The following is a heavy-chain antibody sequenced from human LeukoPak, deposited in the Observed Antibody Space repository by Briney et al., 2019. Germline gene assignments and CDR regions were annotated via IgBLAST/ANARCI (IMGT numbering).Heavy chain of an antibody. J-gene: IGHJ6*02. Sequence: GSLRLSCAASGFTVSSNYMSWVRQAPGKGLEWVSGIYSGGSKYYADSVKGRFTISRHNSKNTLYLQMNSLRAEDTAVYYCASRVYYXSGXLXMDVWGXGTTVTVS. D-gene: IGHD3-10*01. V-gene: IGHV3-53*04. CDR1: GFTVSSNY. CDR3: ASRVYYXSGXLXMDV. CDR2: IYSGGSK.